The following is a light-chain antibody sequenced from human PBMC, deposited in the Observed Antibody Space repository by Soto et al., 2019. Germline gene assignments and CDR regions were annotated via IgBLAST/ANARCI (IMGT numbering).Light chain of an antibody. J-gene: IGKJ1*01. CDR3: QQSYSSPPT. CDR1: QSISNH. Sequence: DIHMTQSPSSLSASVEDRVIINGRASQSISNHLNWYQQKPGKAPKLLIFAASSLQSGVPSRFSGSRSGPDFTLTISSLQPEDFATYYCQQSYSSPPTFGQGTKVDIK. CDR2: AAS. V-gene: IGKV1-39*01.